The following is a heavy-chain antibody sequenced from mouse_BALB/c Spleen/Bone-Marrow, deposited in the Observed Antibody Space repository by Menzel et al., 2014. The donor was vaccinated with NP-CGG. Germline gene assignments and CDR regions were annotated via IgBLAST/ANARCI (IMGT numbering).Heavy chain of an antibody. CDR1: GYTFTTYW. Sequence: VQLQQSGAEFVKPGASVKLSCKASGYTFTTYWMHWVKQRPGQGLEWIGQIDPSDSYTNYSQKFKGKATLTVDKSSSTAYMQLSSLSSEDSAVYCCARGGDNYAWFPYWGQGTLVTVSA. CDR3: ARGGDNYAWFPY. D-gene: IGHD1-3*01. CDR2: IDPSDSYT. J-gene: IGHJ3*01. V-gene: IGHV1-69*02.